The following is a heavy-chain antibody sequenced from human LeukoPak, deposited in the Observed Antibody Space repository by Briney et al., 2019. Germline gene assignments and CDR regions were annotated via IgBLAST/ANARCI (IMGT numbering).Heavy chain of an antibody. Sequence: SETLSLTCIVSGDSISSSIYYWGWIRQPPGKGLEWIGCIYYNGYTYYTSSLKSRVTIFVNTSKNQFSLKLISVTAADTAVYYCARQGGDTMVRGVVRDWFDPWGQGTLVTVSS. CDR1: GDSISSSIYY. CDR3: ARQGGDTMVRGVVRDWFDP. D-gene: IGHD3-10*01. CDR2: IYYNGYT. J-gene: IGHJ5*02. V-gene: IGHV4-39*01.